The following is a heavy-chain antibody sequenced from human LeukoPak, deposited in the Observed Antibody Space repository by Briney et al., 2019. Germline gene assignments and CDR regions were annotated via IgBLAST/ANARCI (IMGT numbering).Heavy chain of an antibody. CDR3: ARDIDRVFNWFDP. V-gene: IGHV1-3*01. J-gene: IGHJ5*02. CDR2: INAGNGNT. Sequence: ASVKVSCKASGYTFAKHAIHWVRQAPGQRLEWMGWINAGNGNTKYSQKFQGRVTITRDTSATTVYMELSSLRSEDTAVYYCARDIDRVFNWFDPWGQGTLVTVSS. D-gene: IGHD6-13*01. CDR1: GYTFAKHA.